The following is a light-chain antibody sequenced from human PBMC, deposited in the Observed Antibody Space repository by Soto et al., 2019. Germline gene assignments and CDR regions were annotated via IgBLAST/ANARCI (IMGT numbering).Light chain of an antibody. CDR1: RSDIGSYDH. J-gene: IGLJ1*01. V-gene: IGLV2-14*03. CDR3: ISYTDRQSYL. Sequence: QSALTQPASVSGSPGQSITISCSGPRSDIGSYDHVAWYQQFPGKSPKLIIYAVSDRPSGVSDRFSGSKSGISASLTISGLQTEDEADYYCISYTDRQSYLFGTGTKVTVL. CDR2: AVS.